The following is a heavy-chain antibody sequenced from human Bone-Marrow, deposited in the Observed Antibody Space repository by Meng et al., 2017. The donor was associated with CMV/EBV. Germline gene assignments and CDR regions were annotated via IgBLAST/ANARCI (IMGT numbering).Heavy chain of an antibody. CDR3: ARERSSSSWWAPDY. D-gene: IGHD6-13*01. CDR1: GFTFSSYA. CDR2: ISYDGSNK. Sequence: GESLKISCAASGFTFSSYAMHWVRQAPGKGLEWVAVISYDGSNKYYADSVKGRFTISRDNSKNTLYLQMNSLRAEDTAVYYCARERSSSSWWAPDYWGQGTLVTVAS. J-gene: IGHJ4*02. V-gene: IGHV3-30*04.